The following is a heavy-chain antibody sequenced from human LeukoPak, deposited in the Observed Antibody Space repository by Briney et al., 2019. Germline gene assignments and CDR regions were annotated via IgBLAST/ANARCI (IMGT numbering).Heavy chain of an antibody. CDR3: AREYGDYSPWYYYYGMDV. J-gene: IGHJ6*04. D-gene: IGHD4-17*01. CDR2: IKQDGSEK. CDR1: GFTFSSYW. V-gene: IGHV3-7*03. Sequence: GSLRLSCAASGFTFSSYWMSWVRQAPGKGLEWVASIKQDGSEKYYVDSVKGRFTISRDNAKNSLYLQMNSLRAEDTAVYYCAREYGDYSPWYYYYGMDVWGKGTTVTVSS.